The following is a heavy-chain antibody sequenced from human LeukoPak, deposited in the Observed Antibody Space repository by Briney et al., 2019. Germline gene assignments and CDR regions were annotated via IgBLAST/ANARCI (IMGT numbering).Heavy chain of an antibody. CDR3: AKYGTSGWVIDN. J-gene: IGHJ4*02. Sequence: PSETLSLTCTVSGGSISSSSYYWGWIRQPPGKGLEWIGSIYYSGSTYYNPSLKSRVTISVDTSKNQFSLKLSSVTAADTAVYFCAKYGTSGWVIDNWGQGTLVTVSS. V-gene: IGHV4-39*01. CDR1: GGSISSSSYY. D-gene: IGHD6-19*01. CDR2: IYYSGST.